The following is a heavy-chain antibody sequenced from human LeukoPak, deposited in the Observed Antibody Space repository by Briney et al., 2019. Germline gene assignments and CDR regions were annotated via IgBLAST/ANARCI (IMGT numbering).Heavy chain of an antibody. V-gene: IGHV3-48*03. CDR3: ATDYGANSGGFDY. J-gene: IGHJ4*02. CDR2: ISSSGSTI. Sequence: GGSLRLSCAASGFTFSNYEMNWVRQAPGKGLEWVSYISSSGSTIHYADSVKGRFTVSRDNAKNSLYLQMNSLRAEDTAVYYCATDYGANSGGFDYWGQGTLVTVSS. D-gene: IGHD4-23*01. CDR1: GFTFSNYE.